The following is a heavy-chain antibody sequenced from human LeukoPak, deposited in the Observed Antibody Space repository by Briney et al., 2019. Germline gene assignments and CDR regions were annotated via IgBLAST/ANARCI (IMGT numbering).Heavy chain of an antibody. J-gene: IGHJ4*02. D-gene: IGHD3-10*01. CDR1: GFTFSSYS. CDR3: ARDRRFGELPQGY. CDR2: ISSSSSYI. Sequence: GGSLRLSCAASGFTFSSYSMNWVRQAPGKGLEWVSSISSSSSYIYYADSVKGRFTISRDNAKNSLYLQMNSLRAEDTAVYYCARDRRFGELPQGYWGQGTLVTVSS. V-gene: IGHV3-21*01.